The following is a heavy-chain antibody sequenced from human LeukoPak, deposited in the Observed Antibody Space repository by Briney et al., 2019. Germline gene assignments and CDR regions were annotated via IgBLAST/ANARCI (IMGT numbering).Heavy chain of an antibody. V-gene: IGHV3-23*01. CDR2: IHGNGETT. Sequence: PGGSLRLSCAASAFRFSSFAMTWVRQAPGKGLEWVSGIHGNGETTYYADSVKGRFTISRDNSKNTLCLQMNSLRAEDTAVYYCAKAPGAFDIWGQGTMVTVSS. CDR3: AKAPGAFDI. CDR1: AFRFSSFA. J-gene: IGHJ3*02.